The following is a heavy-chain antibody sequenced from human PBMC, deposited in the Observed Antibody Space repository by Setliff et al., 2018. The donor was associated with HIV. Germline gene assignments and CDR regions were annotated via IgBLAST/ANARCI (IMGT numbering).Heavy chain of an antibody. CDR3: TTDADIDLYYYDSSGYYPFDH. D-gene: IGHD3-22*01. Sequence: LRLSCAASGFTFRTYGMHWVRQAPGKGLEWVAVISYDGGTTDYAAPVKGRFTISRDDSKNTLYLQMNSLKTEDTAVYYCTTDADIDLYYYDSSGYYPFDHWGQGTLVTVSS. CDR1: GFTFRTYG. J-gene: IGHJ4*02. CDR2: ISYDGGTT. V-gene: IGHV3-15*01.